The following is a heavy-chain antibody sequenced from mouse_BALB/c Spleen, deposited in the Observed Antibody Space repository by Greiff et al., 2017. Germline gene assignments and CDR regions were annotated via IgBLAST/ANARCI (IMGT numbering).Heavy chain of an antibody. CDR1: GFTFSSFG. CDR2: ISSGSSTI. CDR3: ASGDYGAWFAY. J-gene: IGHJ3*01. D-gene: IGHD1-1*01. Sequence: EGQLVESGGGLVQPGGSRKLSCAASGFTFSSFGMHWVRQAPEKGLEWVAYISSGSSTIYYADTVKGRFTISRDNPKNTLFLQMTSLRSEDTAMYYCASGDYGAWFAYWGQGTLVTVSA. V-gene: IGHV5-17*02.